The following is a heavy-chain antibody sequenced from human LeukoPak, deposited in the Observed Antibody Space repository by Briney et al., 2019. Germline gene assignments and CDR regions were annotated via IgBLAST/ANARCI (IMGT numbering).Heavy chain of an antibody. V-gene: IGHV4-59*01. Sequence: PSETLSLTCTVSGGSISSYYWSWIRQPPGKGLEWIGYIYYSGSTNYNPSLKSRVTISVDTSKNQFSLKLSSVTAADTAVYYCARKHFRGYSYGFDYWGQGTMVTVSS. CDR1: GGSISSYY. CDR2: IYYSGST. D-gene: IGHD5-18*01. CDR3: ARKHFRGYSYGFDY. J-gene: IGHJ4*02.